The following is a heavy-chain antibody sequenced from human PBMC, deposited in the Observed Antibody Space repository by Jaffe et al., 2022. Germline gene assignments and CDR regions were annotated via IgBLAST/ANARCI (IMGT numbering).Heavy chain of an antibody. J-gene: IGHJ4*02. CDR3: ARPPNDYVVYYFDY. D-gene: IGHD3-16*01. CDR2: IYYSGST. CDR1: GGSISSSSYY. Sequence: QLQLQESGPGLVKPSETLSLTCTVSGGSISSSSYYWGWIRQPPGKGLEWIGSIYYSGSTYYNPSLKSRVTISVDTSKNQFSLKLSSVTAADTAVYYCARPPNDYVVYYFDYWGQGTLVTVSS. V-gene: IGHV4-39*01.